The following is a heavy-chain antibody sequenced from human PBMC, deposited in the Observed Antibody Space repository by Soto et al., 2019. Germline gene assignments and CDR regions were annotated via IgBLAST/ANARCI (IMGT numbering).Heavy chain of an antibody. CDR1: GFIFSNYV. CDR2: ISYDGNSK. CDR3: ARSYCGDDCALDH. V-gene: IGHV3-30-3*01. J-gene: IGHJ4*02. Sequence: QVQLVESGGGVVQPRRSLRLSCAASGFIFSNYVMHWVRQAPGKGLEWVAVISYDGNSKHYADSVKGRFTISRDNSKSTLYVQMNSLRAEDTAVYYCARSYCGDDCALDHWGQGTLVTVSS. D-gene: IGHD2-21*02.